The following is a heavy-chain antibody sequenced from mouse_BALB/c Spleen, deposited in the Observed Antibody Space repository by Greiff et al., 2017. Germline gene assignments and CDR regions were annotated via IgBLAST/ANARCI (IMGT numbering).Heavy chain of an antibody. CDR3: AREGDGDY. J-gene: IGHJ2*01. CDR2: VNPYNGGT. CDR1: GYTFTDYY. D-gene: IGHD3-3*01. V-gene: IGHV1-19*01. Sequence: EVQLQQSGPELVKPGASVKMSCKASGYTFTDYYMDWVKQSHGESFEWIGRVNPYNGGTSYNQKFKGKATLTVDKSSSTAYMELNSLTSEDSVVYYCAREGDGDYWGQGTTLTVSS.